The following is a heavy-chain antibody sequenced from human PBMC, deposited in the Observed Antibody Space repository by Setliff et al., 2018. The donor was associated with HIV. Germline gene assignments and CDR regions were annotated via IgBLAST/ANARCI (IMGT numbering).Heavy chain of an antibody. CDR3: ARDPVSDNSATPYYFDY. CDR1: GGTFSTYA. V-gene: IGHV1-69*13. J-gene: IGHJ4*02. D-gene: IGHD2-21*01. Sequence: ASVKVSCKASGGTFSTYAISWVRQAPGQGLEWMGGIIPIFGTANYDQRFQGRVTMTADETTSTAYMELSSLRSEDTAVYFCARDPVSDNSATPYYFDYWGQGTLVTVSS. CDR2: IIPIFGTA.